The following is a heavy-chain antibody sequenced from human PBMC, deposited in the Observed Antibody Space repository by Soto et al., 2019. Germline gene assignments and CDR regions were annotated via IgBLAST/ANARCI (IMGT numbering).Heavy chain of an antibody. CDR1: GFAFDSHW. CDR3: ARGIQWRYGMDV. J-gene: IGHJ6*02. Sequence: EVQLVESGGGLVQPGGSLRLSCAAAGFAFDSHWMHWVRQAPGKGLVWVSRINGDGSSTFYAGSVKGRFTISRDNARNTVYLQMNSLRAEDTAVYYCARGIQWRYGMDVWGQGTTVTVSS. CDR2: INGDGSST. V-gene: IGHV3-74*01. D-gene: IGHD5-12*01.